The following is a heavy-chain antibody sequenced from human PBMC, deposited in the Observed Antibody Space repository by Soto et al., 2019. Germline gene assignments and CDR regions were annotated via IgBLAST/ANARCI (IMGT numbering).Heavy chain of an antibody. Sequence: PSDTLSLTFTVSGCSISRGGYYWSWIRQHPGKGLEWIGYIYYSGSTYYNPSLKSRVTISVDTSKNQFSLKLSSVTAADTAVYYGARAYGSETDNWFDPWGQGTLVTVSS. CDR1: GCSISRGGYY. CDR2: IYYSGST. CDR3: ARAYGSETDNWFDP. V-gene: IGHV4-31*03. J-gene: IGHJ5*01. D-gene: IGHD3-10*01.